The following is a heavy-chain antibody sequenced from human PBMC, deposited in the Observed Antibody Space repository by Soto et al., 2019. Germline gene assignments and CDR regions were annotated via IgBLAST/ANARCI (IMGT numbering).Heavy chain of an antibody. Sequence: LSLTCGVSGDSIGSSKLWTWVRQTPGNGLEWIGKIDHNGVANYNPSLEGRVTISKDISKNQISLKVTSVTAADSAVYYCARMNRDYYYYGMDVWGQGATVTVSS. CDR3: ARMNRDYYYYGMDV. J-gene: IGHJ6*02. CDR1: GDSIGSSKL. V-gene: IGHV4-4*02. CDR2: IDHNGVA.